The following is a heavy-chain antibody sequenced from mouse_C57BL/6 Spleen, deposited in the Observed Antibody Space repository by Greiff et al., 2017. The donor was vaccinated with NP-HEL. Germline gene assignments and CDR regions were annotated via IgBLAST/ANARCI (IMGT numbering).Heavy chain of an antibody. CDR3: ARNCGSSYDGYFDV. CDR1: GYTFTSYW. Sequence: QVQLQQPGAELVKPGASVKMSCKASGYTFTSYWITWVKQRPGQGLEWIGDIYPGSGSTNYNEKFKSKATLTVDTSSRTAYMQISSLTSEDSAVYYCARNCGSSYDGYFDVWGTGTTVTVSS. D-gene: IGHD1-1*01. J-gene: IGHJ1*03. CDR2: IYPGSGST. V-gene: IGHV1-55*01.